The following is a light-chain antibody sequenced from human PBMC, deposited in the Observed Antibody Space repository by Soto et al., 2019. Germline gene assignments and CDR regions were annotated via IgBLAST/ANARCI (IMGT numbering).Light chain of an antibody. Sequence: SYELTQPPSVSVAPGKTARITRGGNNIGSKSVHWYQQKPGQAPVLGIYYDSDRPSGIPERFSGSNSGNTATLTISRVEAGDEADYYCQVWDSSSDHVVFGGGTKLTVL. CDR2: YDS. CDR3: QVWDSSSDHVV. V-gene: IGLV3-21*04. J-gene: IGLJ2*01. CDR1: NIGSKS.